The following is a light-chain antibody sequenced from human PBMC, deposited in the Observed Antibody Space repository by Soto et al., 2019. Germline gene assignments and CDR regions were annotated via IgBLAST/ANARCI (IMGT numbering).Light chain of an antibody. CDR3: QQYIKWPIT. Sequence: EIVMTQSPGTLSVSPGERSTLSCRASQSVSSNLAWYQQKPGQAPRLLISDASTRATGIPARFSGSGSGTEFTLTVSSLQSEDFAVYYCQQYIKWPITFGQGTRLENK. J-gene: IGKJ5*01. V-gene: IGKV3-15*01. CDR2: DAS. CDR1: QSVSSN.